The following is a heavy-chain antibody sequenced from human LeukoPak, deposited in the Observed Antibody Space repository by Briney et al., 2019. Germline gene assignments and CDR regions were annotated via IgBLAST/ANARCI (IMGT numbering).Heavy chain of an antibody. V-gene: IGHV3-7*01. CDR3: ARLKRTEFDP. J-gene: IGHJ5*02. CDR1: GFTFNSYW. D-gene: IGHD1-14*01. CDR2: IKQDGAEK. Sequence: PGGSLRLSCAASGFTFNSYWMNWVRQAPGKGLEWVANIKQDGAEKYYVDSVKGRFTISRDNAKSSLYLQMNSLRAEDTAVYYCARLKRTEFDPWGQGTLVTVSS.